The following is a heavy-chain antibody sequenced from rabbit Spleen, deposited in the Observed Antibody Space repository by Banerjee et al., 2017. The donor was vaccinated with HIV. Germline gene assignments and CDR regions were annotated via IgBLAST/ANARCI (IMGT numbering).Heavy chain of an antibody. CDR1: GFSFSNKAV. CDR3: ARDSGTSFSSYGMDL. J-gene: IGHJ6*01. CDR2: INAVTGKS. Sequence: QEQLVESGGGLVQPGGSLKLSCTASGFSFSNKAVMCWVRQAPGKGLEWIACINAVTGKSVYASWAKGRFTMSRTSSTTVTLQMTSLTAADTATYFCARDSGTSFSSYGMDLWGPGTLVTVS. V-gene: IGHV1S45*01. D-gene: IGHD8-1*01.